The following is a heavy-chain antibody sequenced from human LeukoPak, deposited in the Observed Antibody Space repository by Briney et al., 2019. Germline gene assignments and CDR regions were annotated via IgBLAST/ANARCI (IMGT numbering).Heavy chain of an antibody. CDR1: GYSISNGYY. V-gene: IGHV4-38-2*02. CDR3: VSSYYYDSSGYYC. J-gene: IGHJ4*02. Sequence: PSETLSLTCTVSGYSISNGYYWGWIRQPPGKGLEWVGSIYHRGSTYYNPSLKSRVTISVDTSKNQFSLKLSSVTAADTAVYYCVSSYYYDSSGYYCWGQGTLVTVSS. D-gene: IGHD3-22*01. CDR2: IYHRGST.